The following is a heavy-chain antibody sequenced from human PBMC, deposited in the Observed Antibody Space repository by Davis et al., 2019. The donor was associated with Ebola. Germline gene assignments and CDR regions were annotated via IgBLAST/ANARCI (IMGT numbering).Heavy chain of an antibody. V-gene: IGHV3-21*01. CDR1: GFTFSSYS. Sequence: GESLKISCAASGFTFSSYSMNWVRQAPGKGLEWVSSISSSSSYIYYADSVKGRFTISRDNAKNSLYLQMNSLRAEDTAVYYCARDNYDYIWGSYRYYFDYWGQGTLVTVSS. D-gene: IGHD3-16*02. CDR2: ISSSSSYI. J-gene: IGHJ4*02. CDR3: ARDNYDYIWGSYRYYFDY.